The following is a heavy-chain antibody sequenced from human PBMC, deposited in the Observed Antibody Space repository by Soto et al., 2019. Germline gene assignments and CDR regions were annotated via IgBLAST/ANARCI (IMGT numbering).Heavy chain of an antibody. V-gene: IGHV4-4*02. CDR3: ARLLTAMTVSDF. J-gene: IGHJ4*02. Sequence: SETLSLTCAVSGGSIISNWWSWVRQPPGKGLEWIGEIYHSGSTNYNPSLKSRVTMSVDKSKNQFSLKLSSVTAADTAVYYCARLLTAMTVSDFWGQGTLVTVSS. CDR2: IYHSGST. D-gene: IGHD2-21*02. CDR1: GGSIISNW.